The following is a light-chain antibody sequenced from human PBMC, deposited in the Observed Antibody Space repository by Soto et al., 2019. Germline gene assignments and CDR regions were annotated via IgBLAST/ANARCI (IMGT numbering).Light chain of an antibody. CDR1: QSISSY. Sequence: DIPMTQSPSSLSASAGDRVTITCRASQSISSYLNWYQQKPGKAPKLLIYAASNLQTGVPSRFSGSGSGTDFTLPISDLQPEDFATYFCQQSSLTPFTFGPGTKVEIK. V-gene: IGKV1-39*01. J-gene: IGKJ3*01. CDR2: AAS. CDR3: QQSSLTPFT.